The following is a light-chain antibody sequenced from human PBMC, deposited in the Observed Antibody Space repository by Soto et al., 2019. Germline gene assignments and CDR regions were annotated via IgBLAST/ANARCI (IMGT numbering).Light chain of an antibody. CDR2: GAS. J-gene: IGKJ2*01. V-gene: IGKV3-20*01. CDR3: QQYDNSLYT. CDR1: QSVSNIY. Sequence: EIVLTQSPGTLSLSPGERATLSCRASQSVSNIYFAWYQQKPDQAPRLIIYGASSRATGIPDRFSGSGSGTDFTLTISRLEPEDFAVYYYQQYDNSLYTFGQGTKLEIK.